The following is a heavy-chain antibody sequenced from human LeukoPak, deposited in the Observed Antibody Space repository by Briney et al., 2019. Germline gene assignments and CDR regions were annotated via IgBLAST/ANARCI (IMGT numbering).Heavy chain of an antibody. D-gene: IGHD4-11*01. CDR3: AKGSDYIGDWFDP. Sequence: GGSLRLSRAASGFTFSSYGMHWVRQAPGKGLEWVAFIRYDGSNKYYADSVKGRFTISRDNSKNTLYLQMNSLRAEDTAVYYCAKGSDYIGDWFDPWGQRTLVTVSS. CDR1: GFTFSSYG. V-gene: IGHV3-30*02. J-gene: IGHJ5*02. CDR2: IRYDGSNK.